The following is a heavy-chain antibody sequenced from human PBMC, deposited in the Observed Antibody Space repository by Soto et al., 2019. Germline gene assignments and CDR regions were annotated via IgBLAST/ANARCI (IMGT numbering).Heavy chain of an antibody. CDR1: GYTFTSYG. CDR2: ISAYNGNT. Sequence: ASVKVSCKASGYTFTSYGISWVRQAPGQGLEWMGRISAYNGNTNHAQKLQGRVTMTTDTSTSTAYMELRSLRSDDTAVYYCARGVGSGTYYNQYNWFDPWGQGTLVTVSS. J-gene: IGHJ5*02. D-gene: IGHD3-10*01. CDR3: ARGVGSGTYYNQYNWFDP. V-gene: IGHV1-18*01.